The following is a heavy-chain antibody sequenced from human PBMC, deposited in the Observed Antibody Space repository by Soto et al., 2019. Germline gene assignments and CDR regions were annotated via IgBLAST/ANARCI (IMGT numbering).Heavy chain of an antibody. J-gene: IGHJ5*02. CDR1: GGTIRSPDW. CDR2: IFQSGST. Sequence: PSETLSLTCGVSGGTIRSPDWWTWVRQPPGKGLEWIGAIFQSGSTNYTPSLESRVTISVDKSKNQSSLTLTSVTAADTAVYFCARGRGRYSSGWSWFDPWGQGILVTVSS. V-gene: IGHV4-4*02. D-gene: IGHD6-19*01. CDR3: ARGRGRYSSGWSWFDP.